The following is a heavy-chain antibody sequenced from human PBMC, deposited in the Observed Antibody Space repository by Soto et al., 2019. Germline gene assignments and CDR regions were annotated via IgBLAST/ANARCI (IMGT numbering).Heavy chain of an antibody. CDR3: ARPLVAADPAHYYYGMDV. CDR1: AFTFSSYS. J-gene: IGHJ6*02. V-gene: IGHV3-21*01. Sequence: LRLSCAASAFTFSSYSMNWVRQAPGHGLEWVSSISSSSSYIYYADSVKGRFTISRDNATNSLYLQMNSLRAEDTALYYCARPLVAADPAHYYYGMDVCCQGTRV. D-gene: IGHD2-2*01. CDR2: ISSSSSYI.